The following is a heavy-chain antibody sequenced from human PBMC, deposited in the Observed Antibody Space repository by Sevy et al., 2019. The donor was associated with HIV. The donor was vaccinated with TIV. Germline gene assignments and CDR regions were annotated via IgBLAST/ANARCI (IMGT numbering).Heavy chain of an antibody. D-gene: IGHD1-20*01. V-gene: IGHV6-1*01. Sequence: SQTLSLTCAISGDSVSGHSAAWNWIRQSPSRGLEWLGRTYYRSKWYTDFAVSMKSRITINPDTSKNQFHLHLNSVTPEDTAMYYCARGGSAVTGTTFVLAFDIWGQGTMVTVSS. CDR3: ARGGSAVTGTTFVLAFDI. CDR2: TYYRSKWYT. CDR1: GDSVSGHSAA. J-gene: IGHJ3*02.